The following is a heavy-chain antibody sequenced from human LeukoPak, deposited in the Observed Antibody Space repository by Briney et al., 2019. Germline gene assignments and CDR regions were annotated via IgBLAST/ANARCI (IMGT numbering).Heavy chain of an antibody. Sequence: SETLSLTCTVSGGSISSYYWSWIRQPPGKGLEWIGYIYTSGSTNYNPSLKSRVTISADTSKNQFSLKLSSVTAADTAVYYCARLGPGWFDPWGQGTLVTVSS. J-gene: IGHJ5*02. CDR2: IYTSGST. CDR1: GGSISSYY. V-gene: IGHV4-4*09. D-gene: IGHD3/OR15-3a*01. CDR3: ARLGPGWFDP.